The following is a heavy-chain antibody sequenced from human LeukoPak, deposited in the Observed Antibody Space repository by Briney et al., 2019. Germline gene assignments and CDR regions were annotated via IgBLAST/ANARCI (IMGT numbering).Heavy chain of an antibody. CDR2: IYHSGST. CDR1: GGSISSSNW. V-gene: IGHV4-4*02. J-gene: IGHJ5*02. CDR3: ARGTDSSGWHGGGFDP. Sequence: SETLSLTCTVSGGSISSSNWWSWVRQPPGKGLEWIGEIYHSGSTNYNPSLKSRVTISVDKSKNQFSLKLSSVAAADTAVYYCARGTDSSGWHGGGFDPWGQGTLVTVSS. D-gene: IGHD6-19*01.